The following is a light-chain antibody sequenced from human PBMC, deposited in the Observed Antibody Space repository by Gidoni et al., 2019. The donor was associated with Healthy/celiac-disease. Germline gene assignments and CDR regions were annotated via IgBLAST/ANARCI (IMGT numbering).Light chain of an antibody. J-gene: IGKJ3*01. V-gene: IGKV1-39*01. Sequence: DIQMTQSPSSLSASVGDRVTITCRASQSISSYLNWYQQKPGKAPKLLIYAAYSLQSGVPSRFSGSGSGTDFTLTSSSLQPEDFATYYCQQSYSTPFTFXPXTKVDSK. CDR2: AAY. CDR3: QQSYSTPFT. CDR1: QSISSY.